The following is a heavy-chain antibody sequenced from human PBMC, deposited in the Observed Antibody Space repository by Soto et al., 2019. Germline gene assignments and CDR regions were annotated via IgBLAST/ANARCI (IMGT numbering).Heavy chain of an antibody. D-gene: IGHD5-12*01. CDR1: GYSISSGYH. V-gene: IGHV4-38-2*01. CDR2: INHSENT. Sequence: SETLSLTCAVSGYSISSGYHWGCIRQPPGKGLEWIGIINHSENTYYNPSLKSRVTMSVDTSKNQFSLNLSSVTAADTAIYYCAGRYSTTHRSFDYWGQGALVTVTS. CDR3: AGRYSTTHRSFDY. J-gene: IGHJ4*02.